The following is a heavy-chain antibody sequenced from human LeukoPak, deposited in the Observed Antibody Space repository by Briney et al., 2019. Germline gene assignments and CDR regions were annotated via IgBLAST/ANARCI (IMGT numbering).Heavy chain of an antibody. D-gene: IGHD3-10*01. CDR3: ASYYYGSGSYEPDY. CDR1: GYTFTSYD. CDR2: MNPNSGNT. V-gene: IGHV1-8*01. Sequence: GASVKVSCKASGYTFTSYDINRVRQATGQGLEWMGWMNPNSGNTGYAQKFQGRVTMTRNTSISTAYMELSSLRSEDTAVYYCASYYYGSGSYEPDYWGQGTLVTVSS. J-gene: IGHJ4*02.